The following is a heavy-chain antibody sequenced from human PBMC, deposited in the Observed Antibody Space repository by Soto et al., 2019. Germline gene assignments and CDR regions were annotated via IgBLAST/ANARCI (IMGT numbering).Heavy chain of an antibody. D-gene: IGHD3-22*01. CDR2: INHSGST. V-gene: IGHV4-34*01. Sequence: TLSLTCAVYGGSFSGYYWSWIRQPPGKGLEWIGEINHSGSTNYNPSLKSRVTISVDTSKNQFSLKLSSVTAADTAVYYCARGRVHYYDSSGYYYGRVDYYYYGMDVWGQGTTVTVSS. CDR3: ARGRVHYYDSSGYYYGRVDYYYYGMDV. J-gene: IGHJ6*02. CDR1: GGSFSGYY.